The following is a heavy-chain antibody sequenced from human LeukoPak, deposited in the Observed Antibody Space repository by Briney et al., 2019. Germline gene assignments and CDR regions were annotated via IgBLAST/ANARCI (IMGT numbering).Heavy chain of an antibody. CDR3: ARVLRYCSGGNCYSGGLGYMDV. Sequence: GGSLRLSCAASGFTFSSYSMNWVRQAPGKGLEWVSSISSSSSYIYYADSLKGRFTISRDNAKNSLYLQMNSVRAEDTAVYYCARVLRYCSGGNCYSGGLGYMDVWGKGTTVTISS. V-gene: IGHV3-21*01. CDR1: GFTFSSYS. D-gene: IGHD2-15*01. CDR2: ISSSSSYI. J-gene: IGHJ6*03.